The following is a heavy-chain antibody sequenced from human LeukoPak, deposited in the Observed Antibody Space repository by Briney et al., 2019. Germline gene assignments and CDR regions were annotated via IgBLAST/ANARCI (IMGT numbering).Heavy chain of an antibody. V-gene: IGHV3-30*18. CDR1: GFTFSSYG. J-gene: IGHJ4*02. CDR3: AKAGAGSGSILDY. D-gene: IGHD3-10*01. CDR2: ISYDGSNK. Sequence: GGSLRLSCAASGFTFSSYGMHWVRQAPGKGLEWVAVISYDGSNKYYADSVKGRFTISRDNSKNTLYLQMNSLRAEDTAVYYCAKAGAGSGSILDYWGQGTLVTVSS.